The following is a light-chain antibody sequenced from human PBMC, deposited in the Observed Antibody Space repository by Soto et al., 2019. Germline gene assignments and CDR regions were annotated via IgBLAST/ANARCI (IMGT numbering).Light chain of an antibody. Sequence: DIQITQSPSTLSASVGDRVTIACRASQSISSWLAWYQQKPGKAPKLLIYDASSLESGVPPRFSGSGSGTEFTLTISSLQPDDFATYYCQQYNSYSRTFGQGTKLEIK. CDR1: QSISSW. CDR3: QQYNSYSRT. J-gene: IGKJ1*01. CDR2: DAS. V-gene: IGKV1-5*01.